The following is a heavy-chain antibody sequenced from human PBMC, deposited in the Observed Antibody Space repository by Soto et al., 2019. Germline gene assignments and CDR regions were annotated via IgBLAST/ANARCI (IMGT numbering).Heavy chain of an antibody. D-gene: IGHD6-6*01. V-gene: IGHV1-69*13. CDR2: TIPIFGTA. Sequence: SVKVSCKASGGTFSSYAISWVRQAPGQGLEWMGGTIPIFGTANYAQKFQGRVTITADESTSTAYMELSSLRSEDTAVYYCARAPRIAAAYYYYYGMDVWGQGTTVTVSS. CDR3: ARAPRIAAAYYYYYGMDV. J-gene: IGHJ6*02. CDR1: GGTFSSYA.